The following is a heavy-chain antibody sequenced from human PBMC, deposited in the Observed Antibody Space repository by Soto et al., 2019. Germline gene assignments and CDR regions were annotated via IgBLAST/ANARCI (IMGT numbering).Heavy chain of an antibody. Sequence: PGGSLRLSCAASGFTFSSYWMSWVRQAPGKGLEWVANIREDGSGKNYVDSVKGRFTISRDNSKNTLYLQMNSLRAEDTAVYYCAKDRQSRGYYDSSGYPPAGMDVWGQGTTVTVSS. J-gene: IGHJ6*02. CDR2: IREDGSGK. D-gene: IGHD3-22*01. CDR1: GFTFSSYW. CDR3: AKDRQSRGYYDSSGYPPAGMDV. V-gene: IGHV3-7*05.